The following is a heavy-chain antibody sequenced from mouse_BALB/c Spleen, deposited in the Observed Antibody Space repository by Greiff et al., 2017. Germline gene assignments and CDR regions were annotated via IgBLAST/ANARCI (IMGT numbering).Heavy chain of an antibody. CDR3: ARPFYDGYYAMDY. V-gene: IGHV5-9-3*01. D-gene: IGHD2-3*01. J-gene: IGHJ4*01. CDR1: GFTFSSYA. Sequence: EVKLMESGGGLVKPGGSLKLSCAASGFTFSSYAMSWVRQTPEKRLEWVATISSGGSYTYYPDSVKGRFTISRDNAKNTLYLQMSSLRSEDTAMYYCARPFYDGYYAMDYWGQGTSVTVSS. CDR2: ISSGGSYT.